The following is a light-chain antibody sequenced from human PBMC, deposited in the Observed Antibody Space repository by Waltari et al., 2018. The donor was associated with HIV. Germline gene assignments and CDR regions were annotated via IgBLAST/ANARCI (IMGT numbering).Light chain of an antibody. CDR1: SSDVGGYNY. J-gene: IGLJ3*02. V-gene: IGLV2-11*01. Sequence: QSALTQPRSVSGSPGQSVTISCTGTSSDVGGYNYFSWYQKRPGKAPKLMIYDVTKRPAGVPDRFSGSKSGNTASLTISGLQAEDEADYFCCSYAGGYTLVFGGGTKLTVL. CDR2: DVT. CDR3: CSYAGGYTLV.